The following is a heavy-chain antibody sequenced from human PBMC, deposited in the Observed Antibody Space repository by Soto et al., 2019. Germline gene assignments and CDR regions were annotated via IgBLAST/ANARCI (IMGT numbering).Heavy chain of an antibody. D-gene: IGHD2-21*02. J-gene: IGHJ4*01. Sequence: QVQLVQSGAEVKKPGSSVKVSCKASGGTFSSYAINWVRQAPGQGLEWMGGIIPIFGTANYAQNFQGRVTITADESTSTAYMELSSLRSEDMAVYYCARVGQAYCGGDCYSSIDYWGHGPLVTVSS. V-gene: IGHV1-69*01. CDR3: ARVGQAYCGGDCYSSIDY. CDR2: IIPIFGTA. CDR1: GGTFSSYA.